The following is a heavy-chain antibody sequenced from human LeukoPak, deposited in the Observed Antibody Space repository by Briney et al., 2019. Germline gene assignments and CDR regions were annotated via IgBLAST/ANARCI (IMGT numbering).Heavy chain of an antibody. CDR2: ISWNSGSI. CDR3: AKDLTWDSSGPHYFDY. D-gene: IGHD6-19*01. Sequence: GRSLRLSCAASGFTFDDYAMHWVRQAPGKGLEWVSGISWNSGSIGYADSVKGRFTISRDNAKNSLYLQMNSLRAEDTALYCCAKDLTWDSSGPHYFDYWGQGTLVTVSS. J-gene: IGHJ4*02. V-gene: IGHV3-9*01. CDR1: GFTFDDYA.